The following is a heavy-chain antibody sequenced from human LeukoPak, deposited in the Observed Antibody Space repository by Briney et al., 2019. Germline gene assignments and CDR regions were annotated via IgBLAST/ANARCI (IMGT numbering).Heavy chain of an antibody. CDR3: ARGRFESNGDYDF. V-gene: IGHV3-7*01. Sequence: GGSLRLSCAASGFTFSRYWMNWVRQAPGKGLEWVANIKQDGSEKYSLDSLKGRFTISRDNAKNSVFLQMNSLRAEDTAVYYCARGRFESNGDYDFWGQGTLVTVSS. CDR2: IKQDGSEK. CDR1: GFTFSRYW. J-gene: IGHJ4*02. D-gene: IGHD4-11*01.